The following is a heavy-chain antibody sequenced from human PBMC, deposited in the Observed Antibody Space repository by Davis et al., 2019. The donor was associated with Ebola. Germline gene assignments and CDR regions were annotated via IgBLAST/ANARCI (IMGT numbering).Heavy chain of an antibody. D-gene: IGHD3-22*01. V-gene: IGHV1-2*06. J-gene: IGHJ6*02. CDR2: INPNSCGT. CDR1: GYSFTGNY. CDR3: ARGGITMMVVPRDYYYGLDA. Sequence: AASVKVSCKASGYSFTGNYVQWVRQAPGQGLEWMGRINPNSCGTNYAQKFQGRVTMTRDTSISTAYMELSRLRSDDTAVYYCARGGITMMVVPRDYYYGLDAWGQGTTVTVSS.